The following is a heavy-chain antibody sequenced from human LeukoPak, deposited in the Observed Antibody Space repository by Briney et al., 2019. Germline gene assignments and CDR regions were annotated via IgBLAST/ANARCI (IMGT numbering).Heavy chain of an antibody. CDR2: IYHSGST. J-gene: IGHJ5*02. CDR3: ARHESGSSDLYNWFDP. Sequence: SQTLSLTCTVSGGSISSGGYYWSWIRQPPGKGLEWIGYIYHSGSTYYNPSLKSRVIISVDRSKNQFSLKLSSVTAADTAVYYCARHESGSSDLYNWFDPWGQGTLVTVSS. D-gene: IGHD6-6*01. CDR1: GGSISSGGYY. V-gene: IGHV4-30-2*01.